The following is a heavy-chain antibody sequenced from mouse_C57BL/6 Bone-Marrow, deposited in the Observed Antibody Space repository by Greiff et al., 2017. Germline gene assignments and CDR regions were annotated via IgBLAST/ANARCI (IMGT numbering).Heavy chain of an antibody. Sequence: QVQLQQPGAELVKPGASVKMSCKASGYTFPSYWITWVKQRPGQGLEWIGDIYPGNGSTNYNETFKSKATLTVDTSSNTASTQLRSPTSEDAEVYYCARRITTVLDYWGQGTTLTVSS. V-gene: IGHV1-55*01. J-gene: IGHJ2*01. CDR1: GYTFPSYW. D-gene: IGHD1-1*01. CDR3: ARRITTVLDY. CDR2: IYPGNGST.